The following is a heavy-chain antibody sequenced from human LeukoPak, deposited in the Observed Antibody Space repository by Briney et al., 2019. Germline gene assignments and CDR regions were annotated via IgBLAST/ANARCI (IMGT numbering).Heavy chain of an antibody. J-gene: IGHJ2*01. V-gene: IGHV1-69*04. CDR2: IIPIFGIA. CDR1: GGTFSSYA. CDR3: ASISSGWSDWYFDL. D-gene: IGHD6-19*01. Sequence: VSCKASGGTFSSYAISRVRQAPGQGLEWMGRIIPIFGIANYAQKFQGRVTITADKSTSTAYMELSSLRSEDTAVYYCASISSGWSDWYFDLWGRGTLVTVSS.